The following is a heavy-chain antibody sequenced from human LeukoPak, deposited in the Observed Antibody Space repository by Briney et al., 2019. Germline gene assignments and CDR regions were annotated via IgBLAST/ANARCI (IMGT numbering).Heavy chain of an antibody. Sequence: GGSLRLSCTASEFTVSRNYMLWVRQAPGKGLEWVSLIFSNGDIHYADSVKGRFTISRDTSKNTVSLQMNSLRVEDTAMYYCTRDQMNYWGQGTQVTVSS. CDR3: TRDQMNY. CDR1: EFTVSRNY. CDR2: IFSNGDI. V-gene: IGHV3-53*01. J-gene: IGHJ4*02. D-gene: IGHD5-24*01.